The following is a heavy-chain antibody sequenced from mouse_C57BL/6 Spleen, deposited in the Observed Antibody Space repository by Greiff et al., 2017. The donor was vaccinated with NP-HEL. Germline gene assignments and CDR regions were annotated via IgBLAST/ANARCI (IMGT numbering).Heavy chain of an antibody. D-gene: IGHD2-2*01. CDR2: IYPGSGNT. CDR3: ARNHGYYLDY. J-gene: IGHJ2*01. CDR1: GYTFTDYY. V-gene: IGHV1-76*01. Sequence: VQLQQSGAELVRPGASVKLSCKASGYTFTDYYINWVKQRPGQGLEWIARIYPGSGNTYYNEKFKGKATLTAEKSSSTAYMQLSSLTSEDSAVYFCARNHGYYLDYWGQGTTLTVSS.